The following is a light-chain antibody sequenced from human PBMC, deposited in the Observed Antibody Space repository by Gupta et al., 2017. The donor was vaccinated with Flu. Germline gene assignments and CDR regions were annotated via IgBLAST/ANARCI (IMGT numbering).Light chain of an antibody. V-gene: IGKV3-20*01. Sequence: RATLSCKASQSVSSSYLAWYQQKPGQAPRLLIYGASSRATGIPDRFSGSGSGTDFTLTISRLEPEDFAVYYCQQYATSLMYTFGQGTKLEIK. CDR1: QSVSSSY. CDR2: GAS. CDR3: QQYATSLMYT. J-gene: IGKJ2*01.